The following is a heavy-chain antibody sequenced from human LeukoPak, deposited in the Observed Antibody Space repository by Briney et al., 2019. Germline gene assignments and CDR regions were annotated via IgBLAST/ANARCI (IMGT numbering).Heavy chain of an antibody. CDR1: GNTFTSYG. CDR2: ISAYNGNT. D-gene: IGHD3-22*01. J-gene: IGHJ4*02. V-gene: IGHV1-18*01. CDR3: AREAMIDHLIDY. Sequence: ASVKVSCKASGNTFTSYGISWVRQAPGQGLEWMGWISAYNGNTNYAQKLQGRVTMTTDTSMSTAYMELRSLRSDDTAVYYCAREAMIDHLIDYWGQGTLVTVSS.